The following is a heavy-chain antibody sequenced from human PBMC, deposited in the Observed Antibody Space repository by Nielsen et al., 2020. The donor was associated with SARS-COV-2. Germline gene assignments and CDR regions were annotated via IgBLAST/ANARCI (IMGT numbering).Heavy chain of an antibody. Sequence: SETLSLTCTVSGGSISSGGYYWSWIRQHPGKGLEWIGYIYYSGSTNYNPSLKSRVTISVDTSKNQFSLKLSSVTAADTAVYYCARSRGYSGYDYPRGGMDVWGQGTTVTVSS. J-gene: IGHJ6*02. CDR3: ARSRGYSGYDYPRGGMDV. D-gene: IGHD5-12*01. CDR1: GGSISSGGYY. V-gene: IGHV4-61*08. CDR2: IYYSGST.